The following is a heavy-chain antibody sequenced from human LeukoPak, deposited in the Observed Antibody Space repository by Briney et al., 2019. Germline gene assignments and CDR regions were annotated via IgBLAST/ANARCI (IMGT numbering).Heavy chain of an antibody. J-gene: IGHJ6*03. CDR1: GFTFSSYA. CDR3: ARTPSNIVGATASSMDV. D-gene: IGHD1-26*01. CDR2: ISGSGGST. Sequence: GSLRLSCAASGFTFSSYAMSWVRQAPGKGLEWVSAISGSGGSTYYADSVKGRFTISRDNAKNSLYLQMNSLRAEDTAVYYCARTPSNIVGATASSMDVWGTGTTVTVSS. V-gene: IGHV3-23*01.